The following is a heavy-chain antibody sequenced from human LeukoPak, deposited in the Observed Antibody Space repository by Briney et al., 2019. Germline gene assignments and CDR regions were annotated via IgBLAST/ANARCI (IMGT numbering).Heavy chain of an antibody. CDR3: ARDVGYNGSYVDY. CDR1: GFTFSSYG. J-gene: IGHJ4*02. Sequence: GGSLRLSCAASGFTFSSYGMHWVRQAPGKGLEWVAVIWYDGSNKYYADSVKGRFTISRDNSKNTLYLQMNSLRAEDTAVYYCARDVGYNGSYVDYWGQGTLVTVSS. V-gene: IGHV3-33*01. D-gene: IGHD1-26*01. CDR2: IWYDGSNK.